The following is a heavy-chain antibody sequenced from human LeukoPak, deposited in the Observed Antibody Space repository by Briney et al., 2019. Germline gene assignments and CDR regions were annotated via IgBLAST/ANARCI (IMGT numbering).Heavy chain of an antibody. Sequence: ASVKVSCKASGYTFTSYYMHWVRQARGQGLEWMGIINPSCGSTSYAQKFQGRVTMTRDTSTSTVYMELSSLRSEDTAVYYCAIELGYSSSWYGTFDYWGQGTLVTVSS. D-gene: IGHD6-13*01. CDR2: INPSCGST. V-gene: IGHV1-46*01. J-gene: IGHJ4*02. CDR3: AIELGYSSSWYGTFDY. CDR1: GYTFTSYY.